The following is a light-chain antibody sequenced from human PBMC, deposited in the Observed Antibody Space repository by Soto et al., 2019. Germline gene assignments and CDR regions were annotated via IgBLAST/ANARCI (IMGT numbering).Light chain of an antibody. CDR2: DAS. J-gene: IGKJ1*01. CDR3: QQYNSDPWT. Sequence: DIQMTQSPSTLSASVGDRVTITCRASQSISSWLAWYQQKPGKAPKLLIHDASSLESGVPSRFSGSGSGTDFTLTINSLQPDDFATYYCQQYNSDPWTFGQGTKVEIK. CDR1: QSISSW. V-gene: IGKV1-5*01.